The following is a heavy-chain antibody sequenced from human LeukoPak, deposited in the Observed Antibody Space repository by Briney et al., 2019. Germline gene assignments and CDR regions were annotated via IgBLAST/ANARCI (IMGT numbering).Heavy chain of an antibody. CDR3: AGGGYCSSTSCHDAFDI. V-gene: IGHV4-59*01. J-gene: IGHJ3*02. D-gene: IGHD2-2*01. CDR2: IYYSGST. CDR1: GGSISSYF. Sequence: PSETLSLTCTVSGGSISSYFWSWIRQPPGEGLEWIGYIYYSGSTNYNPSLKSRVTISVDTSKNQFSLKLSSVTAADTAVYYCAGGGYCSSTSCHDAFDIWGQGTMVTVSS.